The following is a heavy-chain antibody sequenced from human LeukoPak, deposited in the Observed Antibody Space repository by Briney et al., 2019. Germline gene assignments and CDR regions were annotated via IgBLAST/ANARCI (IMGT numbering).Heavy chain of an antibody. Sequence: PSETLSLTCTVSGGSISSYYWSWIRQPPGKGLEWIGYIYYSGSTNYNPSLKSRVTISVDTSKNQFSLKLSSVTAADTAVYYYARGELDIVGHYYYYGMDVWGQGTTVTVSS. V-gene: IGHV4-59*01. J-gene: IGHJ6*02. CDR2: IYYSGST. CDR1: GGSISSYY. CDR3: ARGELDIVGHYYYYGMDV. D-gene: IGHD2-15*01.